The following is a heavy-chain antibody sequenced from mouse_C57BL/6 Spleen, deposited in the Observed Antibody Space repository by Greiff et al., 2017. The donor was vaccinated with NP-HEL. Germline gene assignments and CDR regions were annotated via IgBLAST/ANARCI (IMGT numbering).Heavy chain of an antibody. CDR2: IDPSDSST. Sequence: QVQLQQPGAELVRPGPSVKLSCTASGYTFTSYWMHWVKQRPGQGLEWIGVIDPSDSSTNYNPKFKGKATLTVDTSSSKAYRQLSSLTSDDSAVYYCARKSYGNRSYWSFDVWGTGTTVTVSS. J-gene: IGHJ1*03. CDR1: GYTFTSYW. CDR3: ARKSYGNRSYWSFDV. V-gene: IGHV1-59*01. D-gene: IGHD1-1*01.